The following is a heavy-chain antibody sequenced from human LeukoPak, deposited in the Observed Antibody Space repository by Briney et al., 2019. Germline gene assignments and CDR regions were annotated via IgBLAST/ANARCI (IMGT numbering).Heavy chain of an antibody. CDR3: LRDYHGMDV. CDR1: GFTFSSYG. V-gene: IGHV3-13*01. J-gene: IGHJ6*02. Sequence: PGGSLRLSCAASGFTFSSYGMHWVRQATGKGLEWVSAIGLVGDTYYLGSVKGRFTMSRDNANNKVHLQMNSLRDGDTGVYYCLRDYHGMDVWGQGTTVIVSS. CDR2: IGLVGDT. D-gene: IGHD3-16*02.